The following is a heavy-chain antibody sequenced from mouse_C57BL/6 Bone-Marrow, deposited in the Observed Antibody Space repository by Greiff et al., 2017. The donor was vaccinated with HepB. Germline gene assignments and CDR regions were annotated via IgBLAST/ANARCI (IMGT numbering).Heavy chain of an antibody. CDR2: IRLKSDNYAT. V-gene: IGHV6-3*01. Sequence: EVHLVESGGGLVQPGGSMKLSCVASGFTFSNYWMNWVRQSPEKGLEWVAQIRLKSDNYATHYAESVKGRFTISRDDSKSSVYLQMNNLRAEDTGIYYCTGLTMVTPYWYFDVWGTGTTVTVSS. D-gene: IGHD2-1*01. CDR3: TGLTMVTPYWYFDV. CDR1: GFTFSNYW. J-gene: IGHJ1*03.